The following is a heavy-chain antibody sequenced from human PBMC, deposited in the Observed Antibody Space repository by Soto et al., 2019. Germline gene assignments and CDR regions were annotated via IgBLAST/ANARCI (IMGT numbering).Heavy chain of an antibody. CDR2: IVPIYRTA. CDR1: GGTFSSYR. Sequence: SVKVSCKASGGTFSSYRINWLRQAPGQGLEWVGGIVPIYRTADYAQKFQGRVTITADESARTSYMELRSLKSQDTAVYYCVRDSGAKLSSSWGQGTLVTVS. V-gene: IGHV1-69*13. J-gene: IGHJ4*02. D-gene: IGHD6-13*01. CDR3: VRDSGAKLSSS.